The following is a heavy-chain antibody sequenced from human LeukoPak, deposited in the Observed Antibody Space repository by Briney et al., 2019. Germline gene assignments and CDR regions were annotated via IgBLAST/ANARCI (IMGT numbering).Heavy chain of an antibody. D-gene: IGHD6-19*01. CDR2: IDASGGST. J-gene: IGHJ5*02. CDR3: AKGSGSGWYGWFAP. V-gene: IGHV3-23*01. Sequence: GGSLRLSCAASGFTFSSYAMTWVRQAPGKGLEWVSCIDASGGSTYYADSVKGRFTISSDNSQKTFFRQMNNLRAANTALYSFAKGSGSGWYGWFAPWGQGTLVTVSS. CDR1: GFTFSSYA.